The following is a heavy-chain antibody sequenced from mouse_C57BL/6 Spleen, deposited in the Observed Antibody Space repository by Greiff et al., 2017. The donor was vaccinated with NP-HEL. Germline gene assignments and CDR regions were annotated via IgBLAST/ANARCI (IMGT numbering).Heavy chain of an antibody. CDR3: ARTSDWYFDV. V-gene: IGHV3-6*01. J-gene: IGHJ1*03. CDR2: ISYDGSN. CDR1: GYSITSGYY. Sequence: VQLKESGPGLVKPSQSLSLTCSVTGYSITSGYYWNWIRQFPGNKLEWMGYISYDGSNNYNPSLKNRISITRDTSKNQFFLKLNSVTTEDTATYYCARTSDWYFDVWGTGTTVTVSS.